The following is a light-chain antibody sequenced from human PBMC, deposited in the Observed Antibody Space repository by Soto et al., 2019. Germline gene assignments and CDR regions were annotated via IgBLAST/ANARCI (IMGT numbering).Light chain of an antibody. CDR2: LDSDGSH. J-gene: IGLJ2*01. V-gene: IGLV4-69*01. CDR3: QTWGTGIHVV. CDR1: SGHSSYA. Sequence: QLVLTQSPSASASLGASVKLTCTLSSGHSSYAIAWHQQQPEKGPRDLMKLDSDGSHTKGDAIPDRFSGSSSGAERYLTISSLQSEDEADYYCQTWGTGIHVVFGGGTKVTVL.